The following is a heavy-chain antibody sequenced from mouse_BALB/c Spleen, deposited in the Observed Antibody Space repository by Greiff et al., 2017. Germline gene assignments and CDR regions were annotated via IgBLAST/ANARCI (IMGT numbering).Heavy chain of an antibody. CDR1: GFTFSSYT. CDR2: ISSGGGNT. Sequence: EVQVVESGGGLVKPGGSLKLSCAASGFTFSSYTMSWVRQTPEKRLEWVATISSGGGNTYYPDSVKGRFTISRDNAKNNLYLQMSSLRSEDTALYYCARGGLNAMDYWGQGTSVTVSS. CDR3: ARGGLNAMDY. V-gene: IGHV5-9*03. D-gene: IGHD1-1*02. J-gene: IGHJ4*01.